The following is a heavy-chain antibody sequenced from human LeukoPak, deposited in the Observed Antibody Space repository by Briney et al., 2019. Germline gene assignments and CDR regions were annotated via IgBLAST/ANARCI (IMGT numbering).Heavy chain of an antibody. D-gene: IGHD3-22*01. J-gene: IGHJ5*02. CDR1: GGSISSYY. CDR2: IYYSGST. V-gene: IGHV4-59*01. CDR3: ARSPYYYDSSGYYYFWFDP. Sequence: SETLSLTCTVSGGSISSYYWSWIRQPPGKGLEWIGYIYYSGSTNYNPPLKSRVTISVDTSKNQFSLKLSSVTAADTAVYYCARSPYYYDSSGYYYFWFDPWGQGTLVTVSS.